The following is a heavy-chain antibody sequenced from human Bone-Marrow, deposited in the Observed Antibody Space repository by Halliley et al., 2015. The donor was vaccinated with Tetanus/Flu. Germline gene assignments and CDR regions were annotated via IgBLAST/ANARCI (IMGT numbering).Heavy chain of an antibody. Sequence: CAASGFTLDDYGMTWVRQSPGKGLEWVSGIEWNGIRAPYADSVKGRFTISRDNAMNSLYLEMSSLRAEDTALYFCARRAPGGNYGPYYFDYWGQGTLVTVSS. V-gene: IGHV3-20*04. CDR1: GFTLDDYG. CDR2: IEWNGIRA. D-gene: IGHD1-26*01. J-gene: IGHJ4*02. CDR3: ARRAPGGNYGPYYFDY.